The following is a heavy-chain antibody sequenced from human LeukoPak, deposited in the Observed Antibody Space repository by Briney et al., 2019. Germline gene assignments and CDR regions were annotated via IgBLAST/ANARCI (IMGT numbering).Heavy chain of an antibody. CDR2: IYPGDSDT. CDR3: ARRGYSGYDSPLGY. D-gene: IGHD5-12*01. Sequence: RGESLKISCKGSGYSFTSYWIAWVRQKPGKGLEWTGIIYPGDSDTRYSPSFQGQVTISADKSIAYLQWGSLKASDTAMYYLARRGYSGYDSPLGYWGQGTLVTVFS. CDR1: GYSFTSYW. V-gene: IGHV5-51*01. J-gene: IGHJ4*02.